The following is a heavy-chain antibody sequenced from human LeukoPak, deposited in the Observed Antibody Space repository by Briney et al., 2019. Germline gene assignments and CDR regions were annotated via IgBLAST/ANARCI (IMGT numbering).Heavy chain of an antibody. V-gene: IGHV1-2*06. CDR3: ARAYYYDSSGYSIIDY. D-gene: IGHD3-22*01. Sequence: ASVKVSCKASGYTFTGYYMHWVRQAPGQGLEWMGRINPNNGGTNYAQKFQGRVTMTRDTSISTAYMELSRLRSDDTAVYYCARAYYYDSSGYSIIDYWGQGTLVTVSS. CDR1: GYTFTGYY. CDR2: INPNNGGT. J-gene: IGHJ4*02.